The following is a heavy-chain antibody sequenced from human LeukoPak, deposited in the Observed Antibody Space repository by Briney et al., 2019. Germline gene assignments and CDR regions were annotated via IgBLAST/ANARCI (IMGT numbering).Heavy chain of an antibody. J-gene: IGHJ4*02. V-gene: IGHV3-48*03. CDR2: ISSSGSTI. CDR3: ARGGARTGKPAHLWY. Sequence: GGSLRLSCAASGFTFSSYEMNWVRQAPGKGLEWVSYISSSGSTIYYADSVKGRFTISRDNAKNSLYLQMNSLRAEDTAVYYCARGGARTGKPAHLWYWGQGTLVTVSS. D-gene: IGHD1-1*01. CDR1: GFTFSSYE.